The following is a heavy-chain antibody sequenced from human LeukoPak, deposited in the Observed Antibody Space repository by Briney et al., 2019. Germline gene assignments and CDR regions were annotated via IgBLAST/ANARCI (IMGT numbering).Heavy chain of an antibody. Sequence: SETLLLTSAVYHGPFSGYDRGWLRQPPGKGMEWIGEINRSESTSYNPSLKSRVDIAVGTSKNHFSLKLSSVTAEDTTVYYCARVLASWEGSNWDRRYYYMDVWGKGTTVTVSS. D-gene: IGHD7-27*01. CDR2: INRSEST. CDR3: ARVLASWEGSNWDRRYYYMDV. CDR1: HGPFSGYD. J-gene: IGHJ6*03. V-gene: IGHV4-34*01.